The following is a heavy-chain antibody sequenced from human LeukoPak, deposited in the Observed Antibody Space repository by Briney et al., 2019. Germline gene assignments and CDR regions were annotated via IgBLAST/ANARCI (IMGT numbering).Heavy chain of an antibody. V-gene: IGHV3-48*03. D-gene: IGHD4-17*01. J-gene: IGHJ4*02. Sequence: GGSLRLSCAASGFTFSSYGMNWVRQAPGKGLEWVSYISSSGSTIYYADSVKGRFTISRDNAKNSLYLQMNSLRAEDTAVYYCARDQDYGFDYWGQGTLVTVSS. CDR2: ISSSGSTI. CDR1: GFTFSSYG. CDR3: ARDQDYGFDY.